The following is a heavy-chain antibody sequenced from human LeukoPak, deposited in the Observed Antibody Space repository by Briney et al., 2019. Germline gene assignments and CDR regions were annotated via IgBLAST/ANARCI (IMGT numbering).Heavy chain of an antibody. CDR2: ISGSGGST. J-gene: IGHJ6*02. CDR1: VFTFSSYA. CDR3: AKVPLAAAKVSGMDV. Sequence: GGSLRLSCAASVFTFSSYAMSWVRQAPGKGLEWVSAISGSGGSTYYADSVKGRFTISRDNSKNTLYLQMNSLRAEDTAVYYCAKVPLAAAKVSGMDVWGQGTTVTVSS. D-gene: IGHD6-13*01. V-gene: IGHV3-23*01.